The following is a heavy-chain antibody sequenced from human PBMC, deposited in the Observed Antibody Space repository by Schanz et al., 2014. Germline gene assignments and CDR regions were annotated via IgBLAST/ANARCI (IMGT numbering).Heavy chain of an antibody. CDR2: FNDGGVNK. CDR1: GFSLDIFA. CDR3: AKSQGSSFDS. D-gene: IGHD6-13*01. J-gene: IGHJ4*01. V-gene: IGHV3-23*01. Sequence: EVHLLESGGGLVEPGGSLRLSCATSGFSLDIFAVSWVRQAPGKGLEWVSSFNDGGVNKYYADSVKGRFTISSDNSESTLYLQMSSLRAEDTAVYYCAKSQGSSFDSWGHGTLVTVSS.